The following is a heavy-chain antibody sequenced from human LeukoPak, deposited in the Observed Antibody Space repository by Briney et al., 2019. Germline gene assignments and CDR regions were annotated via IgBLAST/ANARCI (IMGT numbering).Heavy chain of an antibody. CDR2: IYNGVST. V-gene: IGHV4-59*08. J-gene: IGHJ4*02. Sequence: PSETLSLTCIASGASVNEYYWSWIRHPPGKALEWLGHIYNGVSTIYNPSRTSRVTISVDTPRNQFSLKLTSLTAADTAMYYCAQSRGWPGFDFWSQGALVTVSS. CDR3: AQSRGWPGFDF. CDR1: GASVNEYY. D-gene: IGHD6-19*01.